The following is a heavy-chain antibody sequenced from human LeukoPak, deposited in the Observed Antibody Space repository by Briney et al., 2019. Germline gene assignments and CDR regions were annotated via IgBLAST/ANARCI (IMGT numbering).Heavy chain of an antibody. CDR3: ARLGGSGSYYNRNFDY. D-gene: IGHD3-10*01. Sequence: PSETLSLTCTVSGGSISSSSYYWGWIRQPPGKGLEWIGSIYYSGSTYYNPSLKSRVTISVDTSKNQFSLKLSSVTAADTAVYYCARLGGSGSYYNRNFDYWGREPWSPSPQ. V-gene: IGHV4-39*01. CDR2: IYYSGST. J-gene: IGHJ4*02. CDR1: GGSISSSSYY.